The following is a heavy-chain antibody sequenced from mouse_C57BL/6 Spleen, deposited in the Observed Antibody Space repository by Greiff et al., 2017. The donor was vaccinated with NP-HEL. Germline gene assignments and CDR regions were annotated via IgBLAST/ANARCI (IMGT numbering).Heavy chain of an antibody. Sequence: EVQLVESGGGLVKPGGSLKLSCAASGFTFSDYGMHWVRQAPEKGLEWVAYISSGSSTIYYADTVKGRFTISRDNAKNTLFLQMTSLRSEDTAMYYCARQNYGSSYYFDYWGQGTTLTVSS. D-gene: IGHD1-1*01. CDR2: ISSGSSTI. V-gene: IGHV5-17*01. J-gene: IGHJ2*01. CDR1: GFTFSDYG. CDR3: ARQNYGSSYYFDY.